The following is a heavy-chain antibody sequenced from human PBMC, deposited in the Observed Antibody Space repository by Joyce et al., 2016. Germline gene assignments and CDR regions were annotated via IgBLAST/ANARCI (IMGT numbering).Heavy chain of an antibody. J-gene: IGHJ3*02. V-gene: IGHV3-23*01. CDR2: ISGSGTST. D-gene: IGHD3-16*02. CDR3: AKALSPYYDYIWGSYLDAFDI. Sequence: GLEWVSAISGSGTSTYYADSVKGRFTISRDNSKNTLYLQMNSLRAEDTAVYYCAKALSPYYDYIWGSYLDAFDIWGQGTMVTVSS.